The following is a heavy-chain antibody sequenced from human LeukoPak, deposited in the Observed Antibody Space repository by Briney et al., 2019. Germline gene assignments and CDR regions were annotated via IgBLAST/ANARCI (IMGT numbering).Heavy chain of an antibody. V-gene: IGHV4-34*01. CDR3: ASTSIVGADFDY. Sequence: PSETLSLTCAVYGGSFSGYYWSWIRQPPGKGLEWIGEINHSGSTNYNPSLKSRVTISVDTSKNQFSLKLSSVTAADTAVYYCASTSIVGADFDYWGQGTLVTVSS. CDR1: GGSFSGYY. J-gene: IGHJ4*02. D-gene: IGHD1-26*01. CDR2: INHSGST.